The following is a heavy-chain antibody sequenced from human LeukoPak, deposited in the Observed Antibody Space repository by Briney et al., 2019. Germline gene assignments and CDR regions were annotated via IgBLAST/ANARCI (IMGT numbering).Heavy chain of an antibody. Sequence: GGSLRLSCAASGFTFSSYWMSWVRQAPGKGLEWVANIKQDGSEKYYVDSVKGRFTISRDNAKNSLYLQMNSLRAEDTAVYYCARGPRYYYDSSGYFFLDYWGQGTLVTVSS. V-gene: IGHV3-7*01. J-gene: IGHJ4*02. D-gene: IGHD3-22*01. CDR1: GFTFSSYW. CDR2: IKQDGSEK. CDR3: ARGPRYYYDSSGYFFLDY.